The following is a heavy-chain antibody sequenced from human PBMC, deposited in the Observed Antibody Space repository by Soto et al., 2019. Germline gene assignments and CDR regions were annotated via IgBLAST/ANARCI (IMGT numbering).Heavy chain of an antibody. CDR1: GVSVSSSY. CDR2: IESGGRT. CDR3: ARDLTLAGQGAFDM. V-gene: IGHV3-66*01. Sequence: AGGSVRLSCAASGVSVSSSYMTWVRQTPGRGLEWVSLIESGGRTFYADALKGRFTISRDNSENTLYLQMNGLRVDATAVYYCARDLTLAGQGAFDMWGQGTMLTVSS. J-gene: IGHJ3*02. D-gene: IGHD7-27*01.